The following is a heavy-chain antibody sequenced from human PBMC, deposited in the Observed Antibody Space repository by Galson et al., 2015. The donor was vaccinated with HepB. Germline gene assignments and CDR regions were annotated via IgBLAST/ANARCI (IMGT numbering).Heavy chain of an antibody. Sequence: SVKVSCKASGYTFTGYYMHWVRQAPGQGLEWMGRINPNSGGTDYAQKFQGRVTMTRDTPISTAYMELSSLRSDDTAVYYCARQTTTTVIYHGMDVWGQGTTVTVS. CDR3: ARQTTTTVIYHGMDV. V-gene: IGHV1-2*06. J-gene: IGHJ6*02. D-gene: IGHD4-11*01. CDR1: GYTFTGYY. CDR2: INPNSGGT.